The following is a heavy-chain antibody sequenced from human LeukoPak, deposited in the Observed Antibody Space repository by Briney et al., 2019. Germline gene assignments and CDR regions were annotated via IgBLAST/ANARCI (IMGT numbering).Heavy chain of an antibody. CDR1: GFTFSSYA. V-gene: IGHV4-39*01. CDR3: ARHPGAWDTSEHR. CDR2: IYYSGST. Sequence: PGGSLRLSCAASGFTFSSYAMSWVRQPPGKGLEWIGSIYYSGSTYYNPSLKSRVTISVDTSKNQFSLKLSSVTAADTAVYYCARHPGAWDTSEHRWGQGTLVTVSS. D-gene: IGHD1-26*01. J-gene: IGHJ5*02.